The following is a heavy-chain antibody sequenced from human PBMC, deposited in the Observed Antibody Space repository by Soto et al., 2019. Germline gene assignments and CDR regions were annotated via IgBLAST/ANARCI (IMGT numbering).Heavy chain of an antibody. V-gene: IGHV3-30-3*01. J-gene: IGHJ5*02. Sequence: QVQLVESGGGVVQPGRSLRLSCAASGFTFSTYAMHWVRQAPGKGLEWVAVISYDGSNTYYADSVKGRFTISRDNSKNXLXXQMNSLRAEDTAVYYCARDAYCSGGSCRPYNWFDPWGQGTLVTVSS. CDR1: GFTFSTYA. CDR2: ISYDGSNT. CDR3: ARDAYCSGGSCRPYNWFDP. D-gene: IGHD2-15*01.